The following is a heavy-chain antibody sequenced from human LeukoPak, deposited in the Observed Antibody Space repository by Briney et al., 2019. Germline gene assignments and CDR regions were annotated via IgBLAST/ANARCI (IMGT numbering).Heavy chain of an antibody. CDR3: AKGVGYCSGGSCQQFDY. D-gene: IGHD2-15*01. Sequence: GGSLRLSCAASGFTFSSYAMSWVRQAPGKGLVWVSRINSDGSSTRYADSVKGRLTISRDNAKNTLYLQMNSLRAEDTAVYYCAKGVGYCSGGSCQQFDYWGQGTLVTVSS. CDR1: GFTFSSYA. J-gene: IGHJ4*02. CDR2: INSDGSST. V-gene: IGHV3-74*01.